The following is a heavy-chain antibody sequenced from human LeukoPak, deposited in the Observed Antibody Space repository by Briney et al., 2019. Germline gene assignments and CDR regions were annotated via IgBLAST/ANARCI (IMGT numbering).Heavy chain of an antibody. V-gene: IGHV3-21*01. J-gene: IGHJ4*02. CDR2: ISSSSSYI. CDR3: ARDGSDILTGYSDN. Sequence: PGGSLRLSCAASGFTFSSYEMNWVRQAPGKGLEWVSSISSSSSYIYYADSVKGRFTISRDNAKNSLYLQMNSLRAEDTAVYYCARDGSDILTGYSDNWGQGTLVTVSS. CDR1: GFTFSSYE. D-gene: IGHD3-9*01.